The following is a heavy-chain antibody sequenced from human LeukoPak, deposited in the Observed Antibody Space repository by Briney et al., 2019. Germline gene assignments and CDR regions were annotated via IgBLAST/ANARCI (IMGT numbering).Heavy chain of an antibody. Sequence: GASVKVSCKASGYTFTGYYMYWVRQAPGQGLEWRGWINPNSGDTSYAQRFQGRVTMTRDTFISTAYMELSSLRSDDTAVYYCAKRGRGKVGADDYWGQGTLVTVSS. CDR3: AKRGRGKVGADDY. CDR2: INPNSGDT. V-gene: IGHV1-2*02. D-gene: IGHD1-26*01. CDR1: GYTFTGYY. J-gene: IGHJ4*02.